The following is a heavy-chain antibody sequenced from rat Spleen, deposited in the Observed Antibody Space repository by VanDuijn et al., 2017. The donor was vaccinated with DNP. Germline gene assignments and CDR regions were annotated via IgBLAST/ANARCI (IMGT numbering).Heavy chain of an antibody. J-gene: IGHJ2*01. CDR2: ISGRFNVV. D-gene: IGHD1-6*01. CDR1: GFTFSNFG. Sequence: EVQLVESGGGLVQPGKSLKLSCAASGFTFSNFGMYWIRQVPGKGLEWVAAISGRFNVVYYPDSVRGRFTISSDIAINTLFLQMNSLRSEDTATYYCARLLRRGAWDYWGQGVMVTVSS. CDR3: ARLLRRGAWDY. V-gene: IGHV5-19*01.